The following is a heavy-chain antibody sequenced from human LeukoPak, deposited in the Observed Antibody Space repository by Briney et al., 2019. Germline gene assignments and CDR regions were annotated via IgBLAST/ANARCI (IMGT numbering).Heavy chain of an antibody. CDR3: AKSVAIXFYYGLDV. V-gene: IGHV3-23*01. J-gene: IGHJ6*02. CDR1: GFTFSSYA. Sequence: GGSLRLSCAASGFTFSSYAMSWVRQTPGKGLEWVSAISGSGGSTYYADSVKGRFTVSRDNSKNTLFLQMNSLRVEDTAPYYCAKSVAIXFYYGLDVWGQGTTVTVSS. D-gene: IGHD3-3*01. CDR2: ISGSGGST.